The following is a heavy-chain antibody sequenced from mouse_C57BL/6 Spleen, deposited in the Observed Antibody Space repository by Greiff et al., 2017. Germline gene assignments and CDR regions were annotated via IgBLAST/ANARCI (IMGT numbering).Heavy chain of an antibody. CDR2: IYPRDGST. Sequence: QVQLQQSDAELVKPGASVKISCKASGYTFTDHTIHWMKQRPEQGLEWIGYIYPRDGSTKYNEKFKGKATLTADKSSSTAYMQLNSLTSEDAAVYFCARDSGYDYEAWFAYWGQGTLVTVSA. CDR1: GYTFTDHT. CDR3: ARDSGYDYEAWFAY. D-gene: IGHD2-4*01. V-gene: IGHV1-78*01. J-gene: IGHJ3*01.